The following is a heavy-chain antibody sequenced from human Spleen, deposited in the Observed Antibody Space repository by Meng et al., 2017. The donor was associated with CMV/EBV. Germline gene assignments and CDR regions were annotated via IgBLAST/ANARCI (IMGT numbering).Heavy chain of an antibody. V-gene: IGHV1-2*06. D-gene: IGHD1-26*01. Sequence: QVQLVQAGAEVKKSGASVTVSCRASGYTFTDAYIYWGRQAPGQALEWVGRINPDSGATNYGQKFQGRVTMTRDTSMNTAYMDLIRLTFDDTAVYYCARDRGIRNWFDPWGQGTLVTVSS. CDR3: ARDRGIRNWFDP. CDR1: GYTFTDAY. CDR2: INPDSGAT. J-gene: IGHJ5*02.